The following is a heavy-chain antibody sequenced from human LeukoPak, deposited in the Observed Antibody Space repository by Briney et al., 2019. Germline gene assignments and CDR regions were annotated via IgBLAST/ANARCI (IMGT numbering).Heavy chain of an antibody. CDR1: GFTFSSYS. J-gene: IGHJ4*02. CDR2: ISSSSSTI. Sequence: GGSLRLSCAASGFTFSSYSMNWVRQAPGKGLEWVSYISSSSSTIYYADSVKGRFTISRDNAKNSLYLQMNSLRAEDTAVYYCASFPNPWEPYYFDYWGQGTLVTVSS. V-gene: IGHV3-48*04. CDR3: ASFPNPWEPYYFDY. D-gene: IGHD1-26*01.